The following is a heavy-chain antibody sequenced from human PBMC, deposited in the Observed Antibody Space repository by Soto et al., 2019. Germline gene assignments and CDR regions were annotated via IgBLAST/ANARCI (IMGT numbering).Heavy chain of an antibody. D-gene: IGHD4-4*01. CDR3: AGDPDSHYNDSQASSYP. V-gene: IGHV1-69*08. Sequence: QVQLVQSGAEVKKPGSSVKVSCKASGGTFSTYTITWVRQAPGQGLEWMGRIIPIIGIINYAQKFQGRVTSSEDTFTGTAYLDLTGLRSDDAAVYYCAGDPDSHYNDSQASSYPWGRGTLVTVPS. CDR2: IIPIIGII. J-gene: IGHJ5*02. CDR1: GGTFSTYT.